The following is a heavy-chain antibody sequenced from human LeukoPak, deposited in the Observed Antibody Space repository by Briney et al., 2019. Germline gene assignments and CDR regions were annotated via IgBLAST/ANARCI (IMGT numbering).Heavy chain of an antibody. Sequence: GGSLRLSCAASGFTFSSYSMNWVRQAPGKGLEWVSSISSSSSYIYYADSVKGRFTISRDNAKNSLSLQMNSLRAEDTAFYYCAKVTAGITWAGGEFDYWGQGTLVTVSS. D-gene: IGHD3-16*01. CDR3: AKVTAGITWAGGEFDY. CDR1: GFTFSSYS. J-gene: IGHJ4*02. V-gene: IGHV3-21*04. CDR2: ISSSSSYI.